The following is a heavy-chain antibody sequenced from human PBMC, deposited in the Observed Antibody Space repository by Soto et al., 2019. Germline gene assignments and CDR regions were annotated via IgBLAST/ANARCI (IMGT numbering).Heavy chain of an antibody. CDR3: ARDSGNSSNFDY. V-gene: IGHV4-34*01. D-gene: IGHD6-13*01. CDR2: INHSGST. Sequence: SETLSLTCAVYGGSFSGYYWSWIRQPPGKGLEWIGEINHSGSTNYNPSLKSRVTISVDTSKNQFSLKLSSVTAADTAVYYCARDSGNSSNFDYWGQGTLVTVSS. CDR1: GGSFSGYY. J-gene: IGHJ4*02.